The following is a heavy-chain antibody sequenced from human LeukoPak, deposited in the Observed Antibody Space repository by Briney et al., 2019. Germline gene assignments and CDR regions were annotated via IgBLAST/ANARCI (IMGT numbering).Heavy chain of an antibody. CDR1: GGTFSSYA. J-gene: IGHJ5*02. CDR3: ARLYYDILTEGNNWFDP. V-gene: IGHV1-69*05. D-gene: IGHD3-9*01. CDR2: IIPIFGTA. Sequence: ASVKVSCKASGGTFSSYAISWVRQAPGQGLEWMGGIIPIFGTANYAQKFQGGVTITTDESTSTAYMELSSLRSEDTAVYYCARLYYDILTEGNNWFDPWGQGTLVTVSS.